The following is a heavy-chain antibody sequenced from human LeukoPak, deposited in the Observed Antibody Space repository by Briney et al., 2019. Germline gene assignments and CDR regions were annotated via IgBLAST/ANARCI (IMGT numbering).Heavy chain of an antibody. CDR2: ISAYNGNT. V-gene: IGHV1-18*01. CDR1: GYTFINYG. Sequence: ASVKVSCKASGYTFINYGISWVRQAPGQGLEWMGWISAYNGNTNYAQKLRGRVTMTTDTSTSTAYMELRSLRSDDTAVYYCARAIAVAGTGVDYWGQGTLVTVSS. CDR3: ARAIAVAGTGVDY. D-gene: IGHD6-19*01. J-gene: IGHJ4*02.